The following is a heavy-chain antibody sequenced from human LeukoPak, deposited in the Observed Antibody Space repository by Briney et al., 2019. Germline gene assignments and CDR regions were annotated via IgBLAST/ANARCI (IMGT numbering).Heavy chain of an antibody. CDR2: IYYSGST. J-gene: IGHJ4*02. CDR3: ARDGSARYYFDY. CDR1: GGSISTYY. Sequence: PSETLSLTCTVSGGSISTYYWNWIRQPPGKGLEWIGYIYYSGSTNYNPSLKSRVTISVDTSKNQFSLKLSSVTAADTAMYYCARDGSARYYFDYWGQGNLVGVSS. V-gene: IGHV4-59*01.